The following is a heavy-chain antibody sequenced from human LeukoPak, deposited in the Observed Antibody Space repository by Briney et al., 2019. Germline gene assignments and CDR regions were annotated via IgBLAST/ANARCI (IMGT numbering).Heavy chain of an antibody. CDR2: IYYSGST. Sequence: SETLSLTCTVSGGSISSGSYYWGWIRQPPGKGLEWIGSIYYSGSTYYNSSLKSRVTMSVDTSKNQFSLKLSSVTAADTAVYYCARHVLGYGSSHLDYWGQGTLVTVSS. J-gene: IGHJ4*02. V-gene: IGHV4-39*01. D-gene: IGHD6-13*01. CDR1: GGSISSGSYY. CDR3: ARHVLGYGSSHLDY.